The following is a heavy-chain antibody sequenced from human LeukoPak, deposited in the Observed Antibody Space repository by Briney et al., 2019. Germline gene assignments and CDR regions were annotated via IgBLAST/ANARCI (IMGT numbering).Heavy chain of an antibody. CDR3: AREGTYSGRYFDVFDM. D-gene: IGHD1-26*01. J-gene: IGHJ3*02. V-gene: IGHV3-48*04. CDR2: ISSGTSII. CDR1: GFIFSSYS. Sequence: PGGSLRLSCAASGFIFSSYSMNWVRQAPRKGLEWVSYISSGTSIIYYADSVKGRFTISRDNAKNSLYLQMNSLRAEDTAVYYCAREGTYSGRYFDVFDMWGQGTTVTVSS.